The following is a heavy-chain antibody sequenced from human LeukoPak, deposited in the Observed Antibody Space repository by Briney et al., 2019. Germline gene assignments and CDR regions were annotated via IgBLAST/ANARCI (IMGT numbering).Heavy chain of an antibody. CDR2: IIPIFGTA. CDR1: GGTFSSYA. CDR3: ARTDYGDYGPYYFDY. V-gene: IGHV1-69*05. J-gene: IGHJ4*02. D-gene: IGHD4-17*01. Sequence: GSSVKVSCKASGGTFSSYAISWVRQAPGQGLEWMGGIIPIFGTANYAQKFQGRVTITTDESTCTAYMELSSLRSEDTAVYYCARTDYGDYGPYYFDYWGQGTLVTVSS.